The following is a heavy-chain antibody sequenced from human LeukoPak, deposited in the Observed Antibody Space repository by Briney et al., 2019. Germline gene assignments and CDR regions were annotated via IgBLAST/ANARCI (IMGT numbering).Heavy chain of an antibody. D-gene: IGHD3-10*01. CDR2: ISGSGGST. J-gene: IGHJ4*02. Sequence: PGGSLTLSCAASGFTFSSYAMSWVRQAPGKGLEWVSAISGSGGSTYYADSVKGRFTISRDNSKNTLYLQMNSLRAEDTAVYYCAKVEDYYGSGSYAHWGQGTLVTVSS. CDR1: GFTFSSYA. V-gene: IGHV3-23*01. CDR3: AKVEDYYGSGSYAH.